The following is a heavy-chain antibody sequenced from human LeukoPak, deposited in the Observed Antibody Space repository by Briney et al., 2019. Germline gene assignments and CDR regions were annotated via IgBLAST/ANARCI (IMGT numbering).Heavy chain of an antibody. CDR3: AREWGRLTHPNYYGMDV. V-gene: IGHV7-4-1*02. CDR1: GYTFTSYA. Sequence: ASVKVSCKASGYTFTSYAMNWVRQAPGQGLEWMGWINTNTGNPTYAQGFTGRFVFSLDTSVSTAYLQISSLKAEDTAVYYCAREWGRLTHPNYYGMDVWGQGTTVTVSS. D-gene: IGHD3-16*01. CDR2: INTNTGNP. J-gene: IGHJ6*02.